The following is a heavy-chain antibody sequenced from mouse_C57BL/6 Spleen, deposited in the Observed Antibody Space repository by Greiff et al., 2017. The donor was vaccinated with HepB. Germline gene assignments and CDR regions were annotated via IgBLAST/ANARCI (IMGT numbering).Heavy chain of an antibody. Sequence: VQLQESGAELVKPGASVKISCKASGYAFSSYWMNWVKQRPGKGLEWIGQIYPGDGDTNYNGKFKGKATLTADKSSSTAYMQLSSLTSEDSAVYFCARGYGIWYYLDYWGQGTTLTVSS. J-gene: IGHJ2*01. D-gene: IGHD1-1*01. V-gene: IGHV1-80*01. CDR2: IYPGDGDT. CDR1: GYAFSSYW. CDR3: ARGYGIWYYLDY.